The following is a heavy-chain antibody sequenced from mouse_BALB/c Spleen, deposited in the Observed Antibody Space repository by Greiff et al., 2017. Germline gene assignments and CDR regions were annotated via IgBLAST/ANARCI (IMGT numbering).Heavy chain of an antibody. CDR3: ARYDGYLPYFDV. CDR2: INPSSGYT. J-gene: IGHJ1*01. Sequence: VQLQQSAAELARPGASVKMSCKASGYTFTSYTMHWVKQRPGQGLEWIGYINPSSGYTEYNQKFKDKTTLTADKSSSTAYMQLSSLTSEDSAVYYCARYDGYLPYFDVWGAGTTVTVSS. CDR1: GYTFTSYT. V-gene: IGHV1-4*02. D-gene: IGHD2-3*01.